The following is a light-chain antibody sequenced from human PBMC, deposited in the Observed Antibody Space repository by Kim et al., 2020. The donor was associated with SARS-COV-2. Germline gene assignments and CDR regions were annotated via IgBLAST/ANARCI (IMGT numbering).Light chain of an antibody. CDR2: RSD. J-gene: IGLJ3*02. V-gene: IGLV1-47*01. CDR1: SSNIERKY. Sequence: GQRVTMSCSGSSSNIERKYVYWYQQVPGTAPKVLIYRSDQRPSGVPDRFSGSKSGTSASLAISGLRSEDEADYYCAAWDDSLSGRVFGGGTQLTVL. CDR3: AAWDDSLSGRV.